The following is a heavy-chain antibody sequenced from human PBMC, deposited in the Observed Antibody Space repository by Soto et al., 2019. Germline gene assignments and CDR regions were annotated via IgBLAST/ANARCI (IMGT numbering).Heavy chain of an antibody. V-gene: IGHV3-21*01. D-gene: IGHD2-8*02. CDR1: GFTFRSYS. CDR2: ISTSGSYI. CDR3: ARAVGEITDWYFDL. J-gene: IGHJ2*01. Sequence: EVQLVESGGGLVKPGGSLRLSCAGSGFTFRSYSMNWVRQAPGKGLAWVSSISTSGSYIYYADSLKGRFTISRDNAKNSLYLQMNGLRAEDTAVYYCARAVGEITDWYFDLRGRGTLVTVSS.